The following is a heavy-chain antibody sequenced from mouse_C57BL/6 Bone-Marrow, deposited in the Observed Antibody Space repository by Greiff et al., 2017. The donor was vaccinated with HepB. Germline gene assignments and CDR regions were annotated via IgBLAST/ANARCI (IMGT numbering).Heavy chain of an antibody. CDR3: ARCSYYYGSSYAHYYAMDY. CDR1: GYSITSDY. CDR2: ISYSGST. Sequence: VQLQQSGPGLAKPSQTLSLTCSVTGYSITSDYWNWIRKFPGNKLEYMGYISYSGSTYYNPSLKSRISITRDTSKNQYYLQLNSVTTEDTSTYYCARCSYYYGSSYAHYYAMDYWGQGTSVTVSS. D-gene: IGHD1-1*01. V-gene: IGHV3-8*01. J-gene: IGHJ4*01.